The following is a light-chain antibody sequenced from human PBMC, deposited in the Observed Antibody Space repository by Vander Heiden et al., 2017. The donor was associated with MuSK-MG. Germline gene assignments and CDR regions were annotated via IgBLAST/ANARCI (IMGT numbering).Light chain of an antibody. CDR2: DAS. J-gene: IGKJ1*01. Sequence: EIVLTQSPATLSLSPGERASQSVSSYLALYQQKPGQAPRLLIYDASNRATGIPARFSGSGSGTDFTLTISSLEPEDFAVYYCQQRSNWPPWTFGQGTKVEIK. V-gene: IGKV3-11*01. CDR1: QSVSSY. CDR3: QQRSNWPPWT.